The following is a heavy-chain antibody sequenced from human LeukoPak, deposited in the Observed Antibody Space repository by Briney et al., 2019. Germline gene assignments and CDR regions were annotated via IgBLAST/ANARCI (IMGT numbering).Heavy chain of an antibody. CDR3: ARQYYDSSGYVPYFDY. CDR2: IYPGDSDT. D-gene: IGHD3-22*01. CDR1: GYTFTTYW. V-gene: IGHV5-51*01. J-gene: IGHJ4*02. Sequence: GESLKISCKGSGYTFTTYWIGWVRQMPGKGLEWMGIIYPGDSDTRYSPSLQAQVTISADKSTSTAYLQWSSLKASDTAMYYCARQYYDSSGYVPYFDYWGQGTLVTVSS.